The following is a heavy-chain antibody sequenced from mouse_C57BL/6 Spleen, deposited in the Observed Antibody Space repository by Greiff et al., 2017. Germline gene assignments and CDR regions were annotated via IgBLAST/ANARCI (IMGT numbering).Heavy chain of an antibody. CDR2: IHPNSGST. V-gene: IGHV1-64*01. J-gene: IGHJ4*01. CDR3: ARRGDYDAMDY. Sequence: VQLQQPGAELVKPGASVKLSCKASGYTFTSYWMHWVKQRPGQGLEWIGMIHPNSGSTNYNEKFKSKATLTVDKSSSTAYMQLSSLTSEDSAVYYCARRGDYDAMDYWGQGASVTVSS. CDR1: GYTFTSYW.